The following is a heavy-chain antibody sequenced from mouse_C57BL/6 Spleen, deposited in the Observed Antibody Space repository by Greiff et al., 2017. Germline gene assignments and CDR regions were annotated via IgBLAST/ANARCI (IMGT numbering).Heavy chain of an antibody. J-gene: IGHJ4*01. Sequence: DVQLVESGEGLVKPGGSLKLSCAASGFTFSSYAMSWVRQTPEKRLEWVAYISSGGDYIYYADTVKGRFTISRDNARNTLYLQMSRLKSEDTAMYYCKRDGGYYSNYSYAMDYWGQGTSVTVSS. V-gene: IGHV5-9-1*02. CDR2: ISSGGDYI. D-gene: IGHD2-5*01. CDR1: GFTFSSYA. CDR3: KRDGGYYSNYSYAMDY.